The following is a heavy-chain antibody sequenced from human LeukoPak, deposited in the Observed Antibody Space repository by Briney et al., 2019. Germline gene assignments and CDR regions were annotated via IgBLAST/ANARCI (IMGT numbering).Heavy chain of an antibody. CDR2: ISAYNGNT. CDR1: GYTFTSYG. J-gene: IGHJ4*02. V-gene: IGHV1-18*01. D-gene: IGHD2-15*01. Sequence: ASVKVSCKASGYTFTSYGISGVRQAPGQGLEWMGWISAYNGNTNYAQKLQGRVTMTTDTSTSTAYLELRSLGSDDTAVYYCARAVGNALVVVAATHLGYWGQGTLVTVSS. CDR3: ARAVGNALVVVAATHLGY.